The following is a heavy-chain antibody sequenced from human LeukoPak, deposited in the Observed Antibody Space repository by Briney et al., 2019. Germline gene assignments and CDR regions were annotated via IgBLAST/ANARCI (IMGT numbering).Heavy chain of an antibody. CDR1: GGSISSYY. Sequence: SETLSLTCTVSGGSISSYYWSWIRQPAGKGLEWIGRIYTSGSTNYNPSLKSRVTMSVDTSKNQFSLKLSSVTAADTAVYYCARARERYFDWLLDDWFDPWGQGTLVTVSS. V-gene: IGHV4-4*07. J-gene: IGHJ5*02. CDR3: ARARERYFDWLLDDWFDP. D-gene: IGHD3-9*01. CDR2: IYTSGST.